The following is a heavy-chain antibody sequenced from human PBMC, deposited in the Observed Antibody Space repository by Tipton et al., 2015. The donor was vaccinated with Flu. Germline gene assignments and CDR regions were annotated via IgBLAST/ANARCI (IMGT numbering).Heavy chain of an antibody. Sequence: TLSLTCGVSGGSLTSNKWWSWVRQFPGKGLEWIGEIYHTGSANYNPSLKGRVTMSVDKSTNQFSLKLSSVTAADTAVYYCARLIGTPPRYYFSYVIDVWGQGTTATVSS. CDR3: ARLIGTPPRYYFSYVIDV. J-gene: IGHJ6*02. CDR1: GGSLTSNKW. CDR2: IYHTGSA. D-gene: IGHD1-1*01. V-gene: IGHV4-4*02.